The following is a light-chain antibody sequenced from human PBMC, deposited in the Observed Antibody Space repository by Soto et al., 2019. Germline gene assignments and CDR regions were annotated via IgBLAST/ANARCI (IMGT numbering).Light chain of an antibody. CDR3: LLDYAYFWA. Sequence: AIQLTQSPSSLSASVGYRLTITCRASQGIRSALGWYQQKPGKVPKLLIYAASTLQSGVPSRFSGSGFGTDFTLTINSLQPEDFATYYCLLDYAYFWAFGQGTTGDIK. V-gene: IGKV1-6*01. CDR1: QGIRSA. CDR2: AAS. J-gene: IGKJ1*01.